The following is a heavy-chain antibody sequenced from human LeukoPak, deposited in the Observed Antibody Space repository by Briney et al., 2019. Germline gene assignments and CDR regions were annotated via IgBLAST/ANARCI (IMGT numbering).Heavy chain of an antibody. CDR1: GYTFTSYD. Sequence: ASVKVSCKASGYTFTSYDINWVRQATGQGLEWMGWMNPNSGNTGYAQKFQGRVTMTRDTSISTAYMELSRLRSDDTAVYYCARADYYGSGSYYESAFDIWGQGTMVTVSS. D-gene: IGHD3-10*01. CDR2: MNPNSGNT. CDR3: ARADYYGSGSYYESAFDI. V-gene: IGHV1-8*01. J-gene: IGHJ3*02.